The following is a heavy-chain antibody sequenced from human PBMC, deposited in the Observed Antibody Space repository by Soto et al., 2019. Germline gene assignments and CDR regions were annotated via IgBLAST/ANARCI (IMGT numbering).Heavy chain of an antibody. CDR3: ASSLPWIEHFDY. Sequence: ASVKVSCKASGYTFTGYYMHWVRQAPGQGLEWMGWTNPNSGGTNYAQKFQGWVTMTRDTSISTAYMELSRLRSDDTAVYYCASSLPWIEHFDYWGQGTLVTVSS. V-gene: IGHV1-2*04. J-gene: IGHJ4*02. CDR2: TNPNSGGT. CDR1: GYTFTGYY. D-gene: IGHD5-12*01.